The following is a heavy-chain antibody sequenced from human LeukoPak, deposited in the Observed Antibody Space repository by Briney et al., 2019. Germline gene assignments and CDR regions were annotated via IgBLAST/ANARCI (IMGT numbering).Heavy chain of an antibody. D-gene: IGHD6-19*01. CDR1: GFTFSSYW. CDR2: IKQDGSEK. V-gene: IGHV3-7*01. J-gene: IGHJ4*02. Sequence: GGSLRLSCAASGFTFSSYWMSWVRQAPGKGLEWVANIKQDGSEKYYVDSVKGRFTISRDNAKNSLYLQMNSPRAEDTAVYYCARPDSSGWYVPYFDYWGQGTLVTVSS. CDR3: ARPDSSGWYVPYFDY.